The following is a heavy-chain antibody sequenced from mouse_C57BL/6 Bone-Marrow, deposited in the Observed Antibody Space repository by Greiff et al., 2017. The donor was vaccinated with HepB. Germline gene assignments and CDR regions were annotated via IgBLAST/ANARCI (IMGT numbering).Heavy chain of an antibody. J-gene: IGHJ2*01. CDR2: ISSGSSTI. CDR1: GFTFSDYG. Sequence: EVQLVESGGGLVKPGGSLKLSCAASGFTFSDYGMHWVRQAPEKGLEWVAYISSGSSTIYYADTVKGRFTISRDNAKNTLFLQMTSLRSEDTAMYYCARYDGLAYWGQGTTLTVSS. CDR3: ARYDGLAY. D-gene: IGHD2-3*01. V-gene: IGHV5-17*01.